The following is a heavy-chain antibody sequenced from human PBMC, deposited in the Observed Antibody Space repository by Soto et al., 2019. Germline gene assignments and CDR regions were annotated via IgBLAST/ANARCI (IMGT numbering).Heavy chain of an antibody. D-gene: IGHD3-22*01. Sequence: GASVKVSCKASGYAFTSYGICWVRQAPGQGLEWMGWISAYNGNTNYAQKLQGRVTMTTDTSTSTAYMELRSLRSDDTAVYYCARDNSIVVVPRFDYWGQGTLVTVSS. CDR2: ISAYNGNT. J-gene: IGHJ4*02. V-gene: IGHV1-18*01. CDR1: GYAFTSYG. CDR3: ARDNSIVVVPRFDY.